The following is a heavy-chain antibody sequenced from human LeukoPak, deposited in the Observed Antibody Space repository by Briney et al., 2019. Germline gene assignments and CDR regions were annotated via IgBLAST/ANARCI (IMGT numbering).Heavy chain of an antibody. J-gene: IGHJ5*02. CDR2: IYTSGST. CDR3: ARLKLTDNWFDP. V-gene: IGHV4-4*07. D-gene: IGHD5-24*01. CDR1: GGSISSYY. Sequence: SETLSLTCTVSGGSISSYYWSWIRQPAGKGLEWIGRIYTSGSTNYNPSLKSRVTISVDKSKNQFSLKLSFVTAADTAVYYCARLKLTDNWFDPWGQGTLVTVSS.